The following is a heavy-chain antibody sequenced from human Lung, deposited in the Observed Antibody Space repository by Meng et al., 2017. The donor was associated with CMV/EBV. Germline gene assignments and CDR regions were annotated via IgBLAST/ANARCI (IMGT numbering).Heavy chain of an antibody. Sequence: GGSLGPXCAASGFTSGSFDMHWVRQVPGKGLEYASVISRKVGATYYADTVKGRFTVSRDNSKNTLYLQMGSLRDEDTAMYFCERGGGRAGSVDPGISGYFDCWGQGTLVTVSS. V-gene: IGHV3-64*02. CDR3: ERGGGRAGSVDPGISGYFDC. CDR2: ISRKVGAT. D-gene: IGHD5-24*01. J-gene: IGHJ4*02. CDR1: GFTSGSFD.